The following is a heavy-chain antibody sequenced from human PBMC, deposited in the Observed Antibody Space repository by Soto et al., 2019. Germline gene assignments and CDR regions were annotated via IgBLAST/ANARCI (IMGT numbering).Heavy chain of an antibody. V-gene: IGHV1-8*01. CDR2: MNPNSGHT. CDR1: GYTFTSHD. J-gene: IGHJ5*02. D-gene: IGHD2-2*01. CDR3: ASDMSTT. Sequence: QVQLVQSGAEGKNPGASVKVSCKASGYTFTSHDINWMRQATGQGLEWMGWMNPNSGHTNNAQTFQGRVTMTRDTSISTAYMELTNLRSEDTAIYYCASDMSTTWGQGTLVTVSS.